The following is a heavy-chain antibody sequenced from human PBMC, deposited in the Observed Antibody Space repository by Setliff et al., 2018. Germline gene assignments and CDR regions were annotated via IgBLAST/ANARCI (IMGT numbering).Heavy chain of an antibody. J-gene: IGHJ6*03. V-gene: IGHV1-69*13. CDR3: ARGPQKFYSDTSGYYYDALYYYYMDV. CDR1: GGTFNSYA. D-gene: IGHD3-22*01. CDR2: IIPIFGTP. Sequence: SVKVSCKASGGTFNSYAISWVRQAPGQGLEWMGGIIPIFGTPTYAQKFQGRVTIIADESTSTTYMELSSLRSEDTAVYYCARGPQKFYSDTSGYYYDALYYYYMDVWGKGTTVTVSS.